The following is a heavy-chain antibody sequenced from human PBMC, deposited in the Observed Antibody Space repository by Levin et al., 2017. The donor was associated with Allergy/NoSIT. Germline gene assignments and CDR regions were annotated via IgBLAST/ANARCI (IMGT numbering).Heavy chain of an antibody. V-gene: IGHV4-59*08. CDR1: GGSISSYY. Sequence: SETLSLTCTVSGGSISSYYWSWIRRPLGKGLEWIGYIDYSGSTNYNPSLKSRVTISVDTSKNQFSLKLSSVTAADTAVYYCARMKGSRWTGYFDLWGRGTLVTVSS. CDR3: ARMKGSRWTGYFDL. J-gene: IGHJ2*01. D-gene: IGHD6-19*01. CDR2: IDYSGST.